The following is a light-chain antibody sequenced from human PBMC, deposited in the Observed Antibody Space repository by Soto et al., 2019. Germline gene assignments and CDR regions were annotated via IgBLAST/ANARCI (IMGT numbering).Light chain of an antibody. V-gene: IGKV3-15*01. CDR1: QSVGSN. Sequence: EIVLTHSPATLSVSPGERATLSCRASQSVGSNLAWYQQRPGQPPRLLIYDASTRATDIPARFSGGGSGTEFTLTISSLQSEDFAVYYCQQYNNWPYTFGQGTTLQIK. CDR3: QQYNNWPYT. J-gene: IGKJ2*01. CDR2: DAS.